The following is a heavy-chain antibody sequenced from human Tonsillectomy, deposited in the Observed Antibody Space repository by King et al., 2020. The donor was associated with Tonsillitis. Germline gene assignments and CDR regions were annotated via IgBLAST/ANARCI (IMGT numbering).Heavy chain of an antibody. Sequence: QLVQSGAEVKKPGASVKVSCKASGYTFTGYYMHWVRQAPGQGLEWMGWINPNSGGTNSEQKFQGRVTMTRDTSISTAYMELSRLRSDDTAVYYCARGSSHTTGGGRYWGQGTLVTVSS. J-gene: IGHJ4*02. CDR2: INPNSGGT. CDR3: ARGSSHTTGGGRY. CDR1: GYTFTGYY. V-gene: IGHV1-2*02. D-gene: IGHD1-26*01.